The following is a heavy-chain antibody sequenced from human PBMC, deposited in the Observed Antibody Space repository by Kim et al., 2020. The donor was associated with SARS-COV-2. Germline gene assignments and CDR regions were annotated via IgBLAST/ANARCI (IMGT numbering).Heavy chain of an antibody. V-gene: IGHV4-34*01. CDR3: ARAREGSGSFYSAFDI. Sequence: SLKSRVTIPVDTSKNQFSLKLSSMTAADTAVYYCARAREGSGSFYSAFDIWGQGTMVTVSS. D-gene: IGHD3-10*01. J-gene: IGHJ3*02.